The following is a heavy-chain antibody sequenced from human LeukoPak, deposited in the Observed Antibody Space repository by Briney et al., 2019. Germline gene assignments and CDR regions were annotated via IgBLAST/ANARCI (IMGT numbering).Heavy chain of an antibody. D-gene: IGHD3-9*01. J-gene: IGHJ4*02. Sequence: KVSCKGSGYSFNTYWIGWVRQMPGKGLEWMGIIYPGDSDTRYTPTFQGQVTISADKSITTAYLQWSSLKASDTAMYYCARRTDILTGAFDYWGQGTLVIVSS. V-gene: IGHV5-51*01. CDR3: ARRTDILTGAFDY. CDR1: GYSFNTYW. CDR2: IYPGDSDT.